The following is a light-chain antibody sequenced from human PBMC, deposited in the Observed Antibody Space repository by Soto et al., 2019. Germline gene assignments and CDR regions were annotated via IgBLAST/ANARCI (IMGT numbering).Light chain of an antibody. J-gene: IGKJ4*01. CDR3: QQYDNLLALT. CDR1: QDISSY. CDR2: DAS. V-gene: IGKV1-33*01. Sequence: DIRMPPSPSSLSASVGARVTITCQASQDISSYLNWYQQKPGKAPKLLIYDASNLETGVPTRFSGSGSGTDFTFTIRSLQPEDIATYYCQQYDNLLALTVGGGNKVDNK.